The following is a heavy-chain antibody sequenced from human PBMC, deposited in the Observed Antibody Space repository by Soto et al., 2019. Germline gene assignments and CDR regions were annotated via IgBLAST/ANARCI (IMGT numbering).Heavy chain of an antibody. CDR3: ARGWGYESSDYYYAY. CDR1: GGTFSRHT. J-gene: IGHJ4*02. Sequence: QVQLVQSGAEVRKPGSSVKVSCKASGGTFSRHTISWVRQAPGQGLEWMGGIIPMFGTANYAQKVQGRVTITADESTSTAYMELSGLRSEDTAIYYCARGWGYESSDYYYAYWGQGTLVIVSS. D-gene: IGHD3-22*01. V-gene: IGHV1-69*01. CDR2: IIPMFGTA.